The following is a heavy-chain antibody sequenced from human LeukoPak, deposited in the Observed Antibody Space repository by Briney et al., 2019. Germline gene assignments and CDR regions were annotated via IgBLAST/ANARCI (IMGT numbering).Heavy chain of an antibody. CDR3: AKDNGSGACGY. Sequence: PGRSLRLSCAASGFTFSSYGMHWVRQAPGKGLEWVAVISYDGSNKYYADSVKGRFTISRDNSKNTLYLQMNRLRAEDTAVYYCAKDNGSGACGYWGQGTLVTVSS. J-gene: IGHJ4*02. CDR2: ISYDGSNK. D-gene: IGHD3-10*01. CDR1: GFTFSSYG. V-gene: IGHV3-30*18.